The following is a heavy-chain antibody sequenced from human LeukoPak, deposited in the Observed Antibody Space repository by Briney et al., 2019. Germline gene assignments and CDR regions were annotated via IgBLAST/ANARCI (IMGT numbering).Heavy chain of an antibody. D-gene: IGHD3-10*01. J-gene: IGHJ6*03. CDR1: GFTFSSYA. Sequence: PGGSLRLSCAASGFTFSSYAMSWVRQAPGKGLEWVSAISGSGDTAYYADSLKGRFTISRDNSKNTLYLQMNSLTTEDTAIYYCAKDRRSTYGQYYDFDVWGQGTTVTVSS. V-gene: IGHV3-23*01. CDR3: AKDRRSTYGQYYDFDV. CDR2: ISGSGDTA.